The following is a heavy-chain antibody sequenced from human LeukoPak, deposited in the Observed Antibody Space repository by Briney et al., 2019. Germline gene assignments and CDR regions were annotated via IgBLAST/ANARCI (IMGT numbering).Heavy chain of an antibody. J-gene: IGHJ4*02. CDR1: GFTFSGYW. D-gene: IGHD3-10*01. CDR3: AGSWFYRDYFEY. Sequence: PGGSLRLSCAASGFTFSGYWMHWVRQAPGKGLVWVSLINTDGSGTGYADSVRGRFTISRDNAKNTLYLQMNSLRVEDTAVYYCAGSWFYRDYFEYWGQGTLVTVSS. CDR2: INTDGSGT. V-gene: IGHV3-74*01.